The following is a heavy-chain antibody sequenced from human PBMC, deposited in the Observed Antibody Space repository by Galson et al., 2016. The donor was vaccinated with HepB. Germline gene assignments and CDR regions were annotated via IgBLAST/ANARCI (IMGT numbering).Heavy chain of an antibody. Sequence: SLRLSCAASGFSFSSYGMHWVRQAPGKGLEWVAVIWYDGSNKYYAESVKGRLTISRDNSKNTLYLQMNSLRAEDTAVYYCARDEAHFWSGFGAFDIWGQGTMVTVSS. CDR1: GFSFSSYG. J-gene: IGHJ3*02. D-gene: IGHD3-3*02. CDR3: ARDEAHFWSGFGAFDI. CDR2: IWYDGSNK. V-gene: IGHV3-33*01.